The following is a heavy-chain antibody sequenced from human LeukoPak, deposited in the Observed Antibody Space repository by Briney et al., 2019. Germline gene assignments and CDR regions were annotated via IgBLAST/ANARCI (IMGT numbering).Heavy chain of an antibody. J-gene: IGHJ4*02. CDR1: GYTLTELS. V-gene: IGHV1-24*01. CDR2: FDPEDGET. Sequence: RASVKVSCKVSGYTLTELSMHWVRQAPGKGLEWMGGFDPEDGETIYAQKFQGRVTMTEDTSTDTAYMELSSLRSEDTAVYYCATGPRSETPPDYWGQGTLVTVSS. CDR3: ATGPRSETPPDY. D-gene: IGHD3-10*01.